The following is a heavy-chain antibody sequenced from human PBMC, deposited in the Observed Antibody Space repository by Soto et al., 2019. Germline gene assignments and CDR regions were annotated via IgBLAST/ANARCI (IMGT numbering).Heavy chain of an antibody. CDR2: INHSGST. CDR1: GGSFSGYD. Sequence: SQTLPLTCAVYGGSFSGYDWSWIRQPPGKGLEWIGEINHSGSTNYNPSLKSRVTISVDTSKNQFSLKLSSVTAADTAVYYCARRRYMDVWGKGTTVTVSS. V-gene: IGHV4-34*01. CDR3: ARRRYMDV. J-gene: IGHJ6*03.